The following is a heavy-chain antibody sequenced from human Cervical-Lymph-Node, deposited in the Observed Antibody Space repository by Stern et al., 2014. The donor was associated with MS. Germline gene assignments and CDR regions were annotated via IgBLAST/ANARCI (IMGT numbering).Heavy chain of an antibody. J-gene: IGHJ4*02. CDR3: ARDQGGIADS. Sequence: HVQLVQSGAEVKKPGSSVKVSCKASGGSFSMDSISWVRQAPGQGLEWMGGLTPMFGTSNNAQKFQARGTTTADLSTSTAYMELTSLRSEDTAVYFCARDQGGIADSWGQGTLVIVSS. CDR1: GGSFSMDS. D-gene: IGHD6-13*01. CDR2: LTPMFGTS. V-gene: IGHV1-69*01.